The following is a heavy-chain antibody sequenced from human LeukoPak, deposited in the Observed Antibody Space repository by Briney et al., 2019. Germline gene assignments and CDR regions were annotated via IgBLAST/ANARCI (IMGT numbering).Heavy chain of an antibody. CDR3: ASRGGRTNYNFWRTYVTDFDY. J-gene: IGHJ4*02. CDR2: INPNSGGT. V-gene: IGHV1-2*06. D-gene: IGHD3-3*01. Sequence: ASVKVSCKASGYIFTDYYVHWVRQAPGQGLEWMGRINPNSGGTNYAQKFQGSVTMTRDTSINTAYMDLSSLRSDDTAVYYCASRGGRTNYNFWRTYVTDFDYWGQGTLVTVSS. CDR1: GYIFTDYY.